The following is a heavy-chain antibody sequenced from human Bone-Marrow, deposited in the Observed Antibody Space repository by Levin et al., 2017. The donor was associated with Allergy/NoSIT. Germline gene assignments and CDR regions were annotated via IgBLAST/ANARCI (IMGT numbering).Heavy chain of an antibody. CDR1: GFTFSHLG. V-gene: IGHV3-30*18. CDR3: AKVNSGDTYNDGFDV. J-gene: IGHJ3*01. CDR2: VSYDETNK. Sequence: GESLKISCAASGFTFSHLGMHWVRQAPGKGPEWVALVSYDETNKYYAESVKGRFTISRDNSKNTLYLQMNNLRADDTAVYYCAKVNSGDTYNDGFDVWGRGTKVTVSS. D-gene: IGHD2-21*02.